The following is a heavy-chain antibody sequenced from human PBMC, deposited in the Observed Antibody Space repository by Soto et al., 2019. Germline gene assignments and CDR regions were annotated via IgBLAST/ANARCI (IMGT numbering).Heavy chain of an antibody. Sequence: EVQLVESGGGLVQPGRSLRLSCAASGFTFDEYAMHWVRQAPGKGLEWVAGTNWNGVYIGYADSVKGRFTISRDNAKNTLYLQMNSLKAENRALYYCERTYYYDGSGQRSVNYFDSMVVWGQGTTVSDS. CDR3: ERTYYYDGSGQRSVNYFDSMVV. CDR1: GFTFDEYA. J-gene: IGHJ6*02. D-gene: IGHD3-22*01. CDR2: TNWNGVYI. V-gene: IGHV3-9*01.